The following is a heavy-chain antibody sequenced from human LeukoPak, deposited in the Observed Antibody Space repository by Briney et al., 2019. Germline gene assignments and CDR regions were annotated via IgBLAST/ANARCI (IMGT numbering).Heavy chain of an antibody. V-gene: IGHV3-48*03. D-gene: IGHD4/OR15-4a*01. CDR3: ARHDSGDSFDY. CDR2: ISNGAATI. J-gene: IGHJ4*02. CDR1: GFTFGNYE. Sequence: GGSLRLSCTASGFTFGNYEMNWVRQAPGKGLEWISYISNGAATIHYADSVKGRFTISRDNAKNSLSLHMNSLRVEDTAVYYCARHDSGDSFDYWSQGTLVTVSS.